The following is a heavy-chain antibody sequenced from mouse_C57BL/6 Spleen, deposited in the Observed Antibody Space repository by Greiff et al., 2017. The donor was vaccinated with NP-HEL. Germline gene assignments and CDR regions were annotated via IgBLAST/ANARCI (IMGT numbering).Heavy chain of an antibody. CDR1: GYTFTSYW. Sequence: QVQLQQPGAELVRPGTSVKLSCKASGYTFTSYWMHWVKQRPGQGLEWIGVIDPSDSYTNYNQKFKGKATLTVDTSSSTAYMQLSSLTSEDSAVYYCARGKDGNYGVYFDYWGQGTTLTVSS. CDR2: IDPSDSYT. J-gene: IGHJ2*01. CDR3: ARGKDGNYGVYFDY. V-gene: IGHV1-59*01. D-gene: IGHD2-1*01.